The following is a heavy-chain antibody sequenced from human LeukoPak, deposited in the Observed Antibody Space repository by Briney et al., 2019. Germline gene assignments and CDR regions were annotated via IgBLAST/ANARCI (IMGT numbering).Heavy chain of an antibody. V-gene: IGHV4-31*03. J-gene: IGHJ5*02. D-gene: IGHD6-13*01. CDR2: IYHSGST. CDR3: ARDRNGRYSSLNNWFDP. CDR1: GGSISSSGYY. Sequence: PSETLSLTCTVSGGSISSSGYYWSWIRQHPGKGLEWIGYIYHSGSTYYNPSLKSRVTISVDRSKNQFSLKLSSVTAADTAVYYCARDRNGRYSSLNNWFDPWGQGTLVTVSS.